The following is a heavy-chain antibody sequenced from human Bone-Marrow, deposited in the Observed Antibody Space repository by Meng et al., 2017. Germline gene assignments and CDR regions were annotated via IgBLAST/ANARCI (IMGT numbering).Heavy chain of an antibody. V-gene: IGHV4-34*01. J-gene: IGHJ4*02. CDR1: GGSFSDYY. D-gene: IGHD4-11*01. CDR3: ARGPTTMAHDFDY. Sequence: WGAGRLKLSGILSRTCVVSGGSFSDYYWSWVRQPPGKGLEWIGEINHSGSTNYNPSLESRATISVDTSQNNLSLKLSSVTAADSAVYYCARGPTTMAHDFDYWGQGTLVTVSS. CDR2: INHSGST.